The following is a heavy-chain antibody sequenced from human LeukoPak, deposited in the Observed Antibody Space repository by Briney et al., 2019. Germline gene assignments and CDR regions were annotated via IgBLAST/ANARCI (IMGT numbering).Heavy chain of an antibody. J-gene: IGHJ4*02. CDR3: ARDYYYGSGSYGVDY. CDR1: GYTFTNYG. CDR2: ISAYNGNT. V-gene: IGHV1-18*01. Sequence: ASVKVSCKASGYTFTNYGISWVRQAPGQGLEWMGWISAYNGNTNYAQKLQGRVTMTTDTSTSTAYMELRSLRSDDTAVYYCARDYYYGSGSYGVDYWGQGTLVTVSS. D-gene: IGHD3-10*01.